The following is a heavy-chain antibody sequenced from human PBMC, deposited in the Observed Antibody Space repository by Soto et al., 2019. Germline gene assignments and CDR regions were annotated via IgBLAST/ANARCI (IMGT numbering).Heavy chain of an antibody. V-gene: IGHV1-69*01. D-gene: IGHD2-2*01. CDR3: ARSHGSSTSLEIYYYYYYGMDV. CDR2: IIPISDTT. Sequence: QVQLVQSGAEVKKPGSSVKVSCKASGGTCSSYAISWVRQAPGQGLEWMGGIIPISDTTNYAQKFQGRVTITADESTSTAYMELSSLRSEDTAVYYCARSHGSSTSLEIYYYYYYGMDVWGQGTTVTVSS. J-gene: IGHJ6*02. CDR1: GGTCSSYA.